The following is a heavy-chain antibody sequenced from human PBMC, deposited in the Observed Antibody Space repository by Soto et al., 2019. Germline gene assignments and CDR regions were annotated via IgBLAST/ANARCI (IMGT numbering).Heavy chain of an antibody. CDR2: IYHSGST. D-gene: IGHD3-10*01. CDR3: ARGPPFGY. Sequence: QLQLQESGSGLVKPSQTLSLTCAVSGGSISSGGYSWSWIRQPPGKGLEWIGYIYHSGSTYYNPSLXRXVXXAVDRSKHQFSLKLSSATAADTAVYYCARGPPFGYWGQGTLVTVSS. CDR1: GGSISSGGYS. V-gene: IGHV4-30-2*01. J-gene: IGHJ4*02.